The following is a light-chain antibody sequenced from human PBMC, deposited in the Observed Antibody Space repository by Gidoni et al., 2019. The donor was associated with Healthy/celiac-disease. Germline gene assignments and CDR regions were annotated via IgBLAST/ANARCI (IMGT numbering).Light chain of an antibody. V-gene: IGKV4-1*01. CDR1: QSVLYSSTNKNY. Sequence: DIVMTQSPDSLAVSLGERATINCKSSQSVLYSSTNKNYLAWYQQKPGQPPKLLIYWASTRESGVPDRFSGRGSGTDFTLTISSLQAEDVAVYYCQQYYSTPPMYTFGQGTKLEIK. J-gene: IGKJ2*01. CDR2: WAS. CDR3: QQYYSTPPMYT.